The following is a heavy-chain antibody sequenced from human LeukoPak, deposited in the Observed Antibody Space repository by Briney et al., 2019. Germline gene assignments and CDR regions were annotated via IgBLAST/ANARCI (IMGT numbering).Heavy chain of an antibody. CDR3: AKAVGSSGYFSRDAFDI. J-gene: IGHJ3*02. D-gene: IGHD3-22*01. CDR2: ISGGGSGS. Sequence: GGSLRLSYAPSGFTFSSYAMSWVRQAPGKGLEWVAVISGGGSGSYYADSVRGRFTISRDNSKNTVYLQMNSLRAEDTAIYYCAKAVGSSGYFSRDAFDIWGQGTMVTVSS. V-gene: IGHV3-23*01. CDR1: GFTFSSYA.